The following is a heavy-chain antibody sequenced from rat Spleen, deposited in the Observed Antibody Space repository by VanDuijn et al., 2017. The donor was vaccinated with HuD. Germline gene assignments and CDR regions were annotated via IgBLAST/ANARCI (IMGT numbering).Heavy chain of an antibody. Sequence: EVQLVESDGGLVQPGRSLKLSCAASGFTFSDYYMAWVRQAPTKGLEWVATISYDGSITYYRDSVKGRFTISRDNAKSALYLQMDSLRSEDTATYYCARHEDYSGLDYWGQGVMVTVSS. D-gene: IGHD1-1*01. CDR2: ISYDGSIT. J-gene: IGHJ2*01. V-gene: IGHV5-29*01. CDR1: GFTFSDYY. CDR3: ARHEDYSGLDY.